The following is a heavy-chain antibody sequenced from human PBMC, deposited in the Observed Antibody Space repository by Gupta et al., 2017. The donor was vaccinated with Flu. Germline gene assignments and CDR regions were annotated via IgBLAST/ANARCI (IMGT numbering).Heavy chain of an antibody. CDR1: SGYY. CDR3: ARRRCYSSSPYYFDY. J-gene: IGHJ4*02. Sequence: SGYYWSWIRQPPGKGLEWIGEINHSGSTNYNPSLKSRVTISVDTSKNQFSLKLSSVTAADTAVYYCARRRCYSSSPYYFDYWGQGTLVTVSS. CDR2: INHSGST. D-gene: IGHD6-6*01. V-gene: IGHV4-34*01.